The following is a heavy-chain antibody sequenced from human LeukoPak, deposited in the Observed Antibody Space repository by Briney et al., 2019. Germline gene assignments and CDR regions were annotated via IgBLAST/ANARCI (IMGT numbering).Heavy chain of an antibody. V-gene: IGHV3-23*01. D-gene: IGHD6-13*01. CDR1: GFTFSSSA. CDR2: FSGSGGST. J-gene: IGHJ4*02. CDR3: AKADYSSSWYYFDF. Sequence: GGSLRLSCAASGFTFSSSAMTCVRQAPGKGLEWVSIFSGSGGSTYYADSVKGRFTISRDNSKNTLYLQMNSLRAEDAAVYYCAKADYSSSWYYFDFWGQGTLVTVSP.